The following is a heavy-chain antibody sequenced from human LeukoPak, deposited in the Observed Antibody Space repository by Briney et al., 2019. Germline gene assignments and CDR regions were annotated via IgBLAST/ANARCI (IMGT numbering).Heavy chain of an antibody. CDR2: IIPILGIA. D-gene: IGHD4-17*01. V-gene: IGHV1-69*04. Sequence: SVKVSCKASGGTFSSYAISWVRQAPGQGLEWMGRIIPILGIANYAQKFQGRVTITADKSTSTAYMELSSLRSEDTAVYYCAREARDYGGNFFDYWGQGTLVTVSS. CDR1: GGTFSSYA. CDR3: AREARDYGGNFFDY. J-gene: IGHJ4*02.